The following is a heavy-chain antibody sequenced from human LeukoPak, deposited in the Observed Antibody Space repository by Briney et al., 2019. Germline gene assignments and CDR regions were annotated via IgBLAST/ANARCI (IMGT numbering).Heavy chain of an antibody. CDR3: GRDSGSYYIPNYYYYMDV. D-gene: IGHD1-26*01. V-gene: IGHV3-11*01. CDR2: ISSSGSTI. Sequence: PGGSLRLSCAASGFTFSDYYMSWIRQAPGKGLEWVSYISSSGSTIYYADSVKGRFTISRDNAKNSLYLQMNSLRAEDTAVYYCGRDSGSYYIPNYYYYMDVWGKGTTVTVSS. CDR1: GFTFSDYY. J-gene: IGHJ6*03.